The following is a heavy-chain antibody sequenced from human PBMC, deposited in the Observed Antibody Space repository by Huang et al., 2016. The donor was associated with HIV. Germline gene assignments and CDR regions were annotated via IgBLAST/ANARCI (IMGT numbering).Heavy chain of an antibody. CDR3: ARHFSSWSGYFDS. CDR2: IYYRGDT. Sequence: QLQLQESGPGLVRPSETLSLICSVSGGSITDSNYYWGWIRQPPGKGLEWIGSIYYRGDTAYNPSLTSRVTMSVDTSKNRFSLDIRSVAVADTAIYYCARHFSSWSGYFDSWGQGTLVPVSS. V-gene: IGHV4-39*01. J-gene: IGHJ4*02. D-gene: IGHD6-13*01. CDR1: GGSITDSNYY.